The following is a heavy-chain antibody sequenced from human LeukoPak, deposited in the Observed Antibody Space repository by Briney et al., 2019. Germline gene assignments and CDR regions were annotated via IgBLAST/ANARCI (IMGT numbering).Heavy chain of an antibody. CDR1: GFIFSNSA. D-gene: IGHD6-6*01. CDR2: ISFDGNNK. J-gene: IGHJ6*03. V-gene: IGHV3-30*04. CDR3: ARDPKSSGYYYHYMDV. Sequence: PGGSLRLSCAASGFIFSNSAMYWVRQAPGKGLERVAVISFDGNNKYEADSVKGRFTISRDNSRNTFYLQNNSLRVDDTAVYYCARDPKSSGYYYHYMDVWGKGTTVIVSS.